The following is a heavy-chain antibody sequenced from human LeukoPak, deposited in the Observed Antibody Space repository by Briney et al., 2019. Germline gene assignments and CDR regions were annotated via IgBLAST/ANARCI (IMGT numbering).Heavy chain of an antibody. CDR2: ISYDGSNK. V-gene: IGHV3-30*03. J-gene: IGHJ5*02. D-gene: IGHD1-20*01. Sequence: GGSLRLSCAASGFPFSSYGMHWVRQAPGKGLEWVAVISYDGSNKYYADSVKGRFTISRDNSKNTLYLQMNSLRAEDTAVYYCARGEYNWNDLHLWGQGTLVTVSS. CDR3: ARGEYNWNDLHL. CDR1: GFPFSSYG.